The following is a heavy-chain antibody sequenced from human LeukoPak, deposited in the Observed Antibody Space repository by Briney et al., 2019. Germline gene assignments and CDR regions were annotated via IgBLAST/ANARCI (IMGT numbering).Heavy chain of an antibody. V-gene: IGHV4-34*01. Sequence: SETLSLTCAVYGGSFSGYYWSWIRQPPGKGLEWIGEINHSGSTNYNPSLKSRVTISVDTSKNQFSLKLSSVTAADTAVYYCARGGVRVVVPAAYPPWFDPWGQGTLVTVSS. D-gene: IGHD2-2*01. CDR1: GGSFSGYY. J-gene: IGHJ5*02. CDR2: INHSGST. CDR3: ARGGVRVVVPAAYPPWFDP.